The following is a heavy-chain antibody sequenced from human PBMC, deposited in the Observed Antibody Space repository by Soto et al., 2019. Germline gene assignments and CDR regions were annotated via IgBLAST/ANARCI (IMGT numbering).Heavy chain of an antibody. CDR3: ARGRAGCSGGSCFHWFDP. Sequence: QVQLQQWGAGLLKPSETLSLTCAVYGGSFSGYYWSWIRQPPGKGLEWIGEINHSGSTNYNPSLKSRVTISVDTSKTQFSLKLSSVTAADTAVYYCARGRAGCSGGSCFHWFDPWGQGTLVTVSS. V-gene: IGHV4-34*01. CDR2: INHSGST. CDR1: GGSFSGYY. J-gene: IGHJ5*02. D-gene: IGHD2-15*01.